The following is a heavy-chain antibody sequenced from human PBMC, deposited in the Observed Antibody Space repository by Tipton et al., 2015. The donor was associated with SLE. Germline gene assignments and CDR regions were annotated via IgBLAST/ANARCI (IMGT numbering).Heavy chain of an antibody. Sequence: RSLRLSYAASGFTFFTYAMHWVRQAPGKGLEWVAVISYDGSNKYYADSVKGRFTISRDNSKNTLYLQMNSLRAEDTAVYYCARDLLIRYSSSLDYWGQGTLVTVSS. CDR3: ARDLLIRYSSSLDY. CDR1: GFTFFTYA. J-gene: IGHJ4*02. CDR2: ISYDGSNK. V-gene: IGHV3-30*04. D-gene: IGHD6-6*01.